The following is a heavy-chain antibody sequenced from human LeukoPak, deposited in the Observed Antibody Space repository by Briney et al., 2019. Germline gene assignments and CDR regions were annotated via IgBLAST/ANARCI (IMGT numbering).Heavy chain of an antibody. CDR2: IYSGGST. V-gene: IGHV3-66*02. CDR1: GFTVSSNY. J-gene: IGHJ1*01. Sequence: GGSLRLSCAASGFTVSSNYMSWVRQAPGKGLEWVSVIYSGGSTYYADSVKGRFTISRDNSKNTLYLQRNSLRAEDTAVYYCARTRIAAADYWGQGTLVTVSS. D-gene: IGHD6-13*01. CDR3: ARTRIAAADY.